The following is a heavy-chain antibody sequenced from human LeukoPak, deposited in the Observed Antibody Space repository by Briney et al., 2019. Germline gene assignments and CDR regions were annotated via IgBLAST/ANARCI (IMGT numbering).Heavy chain of an antibody. D-gene: IGHD2-2*01. J-gene: IGHJ3*01. CDR3: ARDSAACYACAFDV. V-gene: IGHV3-7*01. CDR2: IKHDGSTK. CDR1: GFTFSHYY. Sequence: PGGSLRLSCTVSGFTFSHYYMSWVRQAPGKGLEWVANIKHDGSTKNYVDPVKGRFTISRDNAKNSLYLQMNSLRGDDTAVYFCARDSAACYACAFDVWGQGTMVAVPS.